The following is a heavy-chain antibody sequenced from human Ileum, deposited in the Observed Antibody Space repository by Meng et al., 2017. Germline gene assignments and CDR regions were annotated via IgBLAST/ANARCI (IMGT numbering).Heavy chain of an antibody. V-gene: IGHV4-4*02. CDR2: ISHSGSA. CDR3: ARHGGYSQDF. CDR1: SGSISSNTY. J-gene: IGHJ4*02. Sequence: QVQLQDSGPGLVRPSGTLSLTCAFSSGSISSNTYWSWVRQPPGKGLEWIGQISHSGSAYYNPSLKSRVTMSVDKSKSQFSLMLTSVTAADTAIYYCARHGGYSQDFWGQGTLVTVSS. D-gene: IGHD4-23*01.